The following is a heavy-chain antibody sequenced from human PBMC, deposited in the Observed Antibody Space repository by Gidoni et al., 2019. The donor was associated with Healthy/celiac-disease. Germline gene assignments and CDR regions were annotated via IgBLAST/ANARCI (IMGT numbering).Heavy chain of an antibody. J-gene: IGHJ4*02. V-gene: IGHV3-7*01. CDR3: AREDYSSSSGLDY. D-gene: IGHD6-6*01. CDR1: GLTFSSYW. Sequence: EVQLVDSGGGLVQPGGSLSLPCAAPGLTFSSYWMSWVRQAPGKGLERVANIKQDGSEKYYVDYEKGRFTISRENAKNSLYLQRNSLRAEDTAVYYCAREDYSSSSGLDYWGQGTLVTVSS. CDR2: IKQDGSEK.